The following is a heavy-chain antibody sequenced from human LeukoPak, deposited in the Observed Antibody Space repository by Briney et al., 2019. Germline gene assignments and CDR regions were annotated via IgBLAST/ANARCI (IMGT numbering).Heavy chain of an antibody. CDR3: ARVDYGSGSYGYYYYYYMDV. Sequence: GGSLRLSCAASGFTFSGYSMNWVRQAPGKGLEWVSSISSRGSYIYYADSVKGRFTISRDNAENSLYLQMNSLRAEDTAVYYCARVDYGSGSYGYYYYYYMDVWGKGTTVTISS. CDR2: ISSRGSYI. V-gene: IGHV3-21*01. CDR1: GFTFSGYS. J-gene: IGHJ6*03. D-gene: IGHD3-10*01.